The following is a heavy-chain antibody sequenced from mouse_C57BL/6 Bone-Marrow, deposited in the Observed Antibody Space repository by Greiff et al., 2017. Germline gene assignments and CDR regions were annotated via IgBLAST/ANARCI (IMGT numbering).Heavy chain of an antibody. Sequence: EVQLQQSGPELVKPGASVKMSCKASGYTFTDYNMHWVKQSHGKSLEWIGYINPNNGGTSYNQKFKGKATLTVNKSSSTAYMELRSLTSEDSAVYYCARGPPLYVGAMDYWGQGTSVTVSS. CDR3: ARGPPLYVGAMDY. CDR2: INPNNGGT. D-gene: IGHD1-1*01. J-gene: IGHJ4*01. CDR1: GYTFTDYN. V-gene: IGHV1-22*01.